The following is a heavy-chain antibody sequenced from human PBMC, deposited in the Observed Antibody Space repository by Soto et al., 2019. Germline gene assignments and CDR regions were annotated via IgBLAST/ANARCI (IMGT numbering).Heavy chain of an antibody. CDR3: VRHAQWIIRAY. Sequence: SETLSLTCTVSGGSISSSRCHWGWIRQPPGKGLEWIASIKYSGTTFYNPSLKSRVTLSVDTSKNQFALKLSSVTAADTAVYYCVRHAQWIIRAYWGQGSLVTVS. CDR2: IKYSGTT. CDR1: GGSISSSRCH. D-gene: IGHD5-12*01. J-gene: IGHJ4*02. V-gene: IGHV4-39*01.